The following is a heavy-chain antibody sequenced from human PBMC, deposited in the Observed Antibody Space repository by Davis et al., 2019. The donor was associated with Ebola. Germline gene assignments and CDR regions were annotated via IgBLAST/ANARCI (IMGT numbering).Heavy chain of an antibody. CDR3: ASVPRSYDFWSGRYSYHGVDV. V-gene: IGHV4-59*01. Sequence: MPGGSLRLSCTVAGGSISIYYWSWIRQPPGKGLEWIGHISYSGSTNYKSSLKSRVTISVDTSKNQFSLKLSSVTAADTAVYYCASVPRSYDFWSGRYSYHGVDVWGQGTTVTVS. CDR2: ISYSGST. CDR1: GGSISIYY. D-gene: IGHD3-3*01. J-gene: IGHJ6*02.